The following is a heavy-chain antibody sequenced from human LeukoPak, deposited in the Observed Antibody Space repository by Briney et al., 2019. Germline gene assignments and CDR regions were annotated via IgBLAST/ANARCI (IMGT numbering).Heavy chain of an antibody. Sequence: GGSLRLSCAASGFTFSSYSMNWVRQAPGKGLEWVSSISSSSYIYYADSVKGRFTISRDNAKNSLYLQMNSLRAEDTAVYYCARDPRYSSSWYNPNWGQGTLVTVSS. V-gene: IGHV3-21*01. D-gene: IGHD6-13*01. J-gene: IGHJ4*02. CDR3: ARDPRYSSSWYNPN. CDR1: GFTFSSYS. CDR2: ISSSSYI.